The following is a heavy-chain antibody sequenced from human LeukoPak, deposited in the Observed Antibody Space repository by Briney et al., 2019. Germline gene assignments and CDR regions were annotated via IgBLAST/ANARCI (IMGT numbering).Heavy chain of an antibody. V-gene: IGHV3-23*01. CDR3: ARRWLGDPYGMDV. J-gene: IGHJ6*02. D-gene: IGHD3-10*01. CDR1: GFTFSSSA. CDR2: ISASGGST. Sequence: GGSLRLSCAASGFTFSSSAMSWVRQVPGKGLEWVSGISASGGSTSYADSVRGRFTISRDNSKDTLYLQINSLRDEDTAVYYCARRWLGDPYGMDVWGQGTTVSVSS.